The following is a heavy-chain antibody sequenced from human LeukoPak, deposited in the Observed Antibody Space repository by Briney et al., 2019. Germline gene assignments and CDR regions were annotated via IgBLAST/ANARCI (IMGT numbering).Heavy chain of an antibody. Sequence: ASVKVSCKASGYTFTGYYMHWVRQAPGQGLEWMGWINPNSGGTNYAQKLQGRVTMTTDTSTSTAYMELRSLRSDDTAVYYCARVGNHYDILTGYSHYWGQGTLVTVSS. D-gene: IGHD3-9*01. CDR1: GYTFTGYY. CDR3: ARVGNHYDILTGYSHY. J-gene: IGHJ4*02. CDR2: INPNSGGT. V-gene: IGHV1-2*02.